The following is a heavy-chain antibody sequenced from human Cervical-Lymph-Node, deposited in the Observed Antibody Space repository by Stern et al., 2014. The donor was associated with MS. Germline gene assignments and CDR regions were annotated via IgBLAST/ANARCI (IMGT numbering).Heavy chain of an antibody. CDR2: IYPGDSDT. CDR1: GYSFTRYW. CDR3: ARGGVSFDTGLVAFDY. Sequence: VQLVQSGAEVKKPGESLKISCKDSGYSFTRYWIGWVRQMPGKGLGWMGIIYPGDSDTRYSASFQGQVTISADKSINTAYLQWSSLRASDSAIYYCARGGVSFDTGLVAFDYWGQGTLVTVSS. J-gene: IGHJ4*02. V-gene: IGHV5-51*01. D-gene: IGHD5-18*01.